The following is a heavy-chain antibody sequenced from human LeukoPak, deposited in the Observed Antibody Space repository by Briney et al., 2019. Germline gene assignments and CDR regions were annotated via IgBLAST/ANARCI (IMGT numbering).Heavy chain of an antibody. CDR1: GFTFSSYS. V-gene: IGHV3-21*01. CDR2: ISSSSSYT. J-gene: IGHJ4*02. CDR3: ARDSTLYYFDY. D-gene: IGHD2-2*01. Sequence: KPGGSLRLSCAASGFTFSSYSMNWVRQAPGKGLEWVSSISSSSSYTYYADSVKGRFTISRDNAKNSLYLQMNSLRAEDTAVYYCARDSTLYYFDYWGQGTLVTVSS.